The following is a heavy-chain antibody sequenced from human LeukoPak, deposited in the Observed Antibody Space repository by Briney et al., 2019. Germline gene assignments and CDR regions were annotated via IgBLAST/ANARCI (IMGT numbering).Heavy chain of an antibody. CDR1: GFTFSTYW. V-gene: IGHV3-7*01. J-gene: IGHJ4*02. CDR3: ARDSAGNDY. Sequence: GGSLRLSCAASGFTFSTYWISWVRQAPGKGLEWVANIKQDGSEKYYVDSVKGRFTISRDNAKNSLYLQLNSLRAEDTAMYYCARDSAGNDYWGQGTLVTVSS. D-gene: IGHD6-13*01. CDR2: IKQDGSEK.